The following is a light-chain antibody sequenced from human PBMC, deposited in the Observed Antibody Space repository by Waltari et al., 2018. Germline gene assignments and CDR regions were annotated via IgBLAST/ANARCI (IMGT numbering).Light chain of an antibody. V-gene: IGKV3-11*01. CDR3: QQRYSWPPIT. CDR2: DTS. J-gene: IGKJ5*01. CDR1: QSVRSY. Sequence: EVVLTQSPATLSLSPGERAPLPCRASQSVRSYLGWYQQKPGQAPRLLISDTSNRATGVPARFSGSGSGTDFTLTISSLEPEDFAVYYCQQRYSWPPITFGQGTRLEIK.